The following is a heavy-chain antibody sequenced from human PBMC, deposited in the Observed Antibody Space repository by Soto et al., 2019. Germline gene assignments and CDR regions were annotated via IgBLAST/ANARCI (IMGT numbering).Heavy chain of an antibody. CDR2: MNQDGSEE. CDR1: GFTFRSYW. CDR3: AREKSYGDSFDY. J-gene: IGHJ4*02. V-gene: IGHV3-7*01. D-gene: IGHD4-17*01. Sequence: PGGSLRLSCAASGFTFRSYWMSWVRQAPGKGLEWVANMNQDGSEEYFVGSVKGRFTISRDNAKSSLYLQMNSLRAEDTAVYYCAREKSYGDSFDYWGQGTLVTVSS.